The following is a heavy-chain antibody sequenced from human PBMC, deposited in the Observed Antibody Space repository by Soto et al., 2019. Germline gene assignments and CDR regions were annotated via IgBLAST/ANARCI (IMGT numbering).Heavy chain of an antibody. CDR2: IEHDGSDK. V-gene: IGHV3-7*01. Sequence: PGGSLRLSCAASGFTFTTYWMSWVRQAPGKGLEWVANIEHDGSDKFYVDSVKGRFTISRDNAKNSLYLQMNSLKAEDTAMYYCARHRGWPLNYFDYCGQGTLVTVSS. CDR1: GFTFTTYW. CDR3: ARHRGWPLNYFDY. J-gene: IGHJ4*02. D-gene: IGHD3-10*01.